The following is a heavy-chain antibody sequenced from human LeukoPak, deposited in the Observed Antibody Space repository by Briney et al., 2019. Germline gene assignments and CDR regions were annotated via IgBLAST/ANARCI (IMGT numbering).Heavy chain of an antibody. J-gene: IGHJ4*02. CDR2: ISWNSGSI. CDR1: GFTFSSYA. V-gene: IGHV3-9*01. CDR3: AKDSAQYYYDSSGYNG. D-gene: IGHD3-22*01. Sequence: GGSLRLSCAASGFTFSSYAMSWVRQAPGKGLEWVSGISWNSGSIGYADSMKGRFTISRDNAKNSLYLQMNSLRAEDTALYYCAKDSAQYYYDSSGYNGWGQGTLVTVSS.